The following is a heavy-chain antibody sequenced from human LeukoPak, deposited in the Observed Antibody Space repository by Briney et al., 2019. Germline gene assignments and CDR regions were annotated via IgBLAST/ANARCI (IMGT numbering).Heavy chain of an antibody. CDR1: GGSISSGSYY. J-gene: IGHJ6*03. CDR3: VRDVVYYYGSGSPSARYYYYYMDV. Sequence: SSETLSLTCTVSGGSISSGSYYWSWIRQPAGKGLEWIGRIYTSGSTNYNPSLKSRVTISVDTSKNQFSLKLSSVTAADTAVYYCVRDVVYYYGSGSPSARYYYYYMDVWGKGTTVTISS. D-gene: IGHD3-10*01. CDR2: IYTSGST. V-gene: IGHV4-61*02.